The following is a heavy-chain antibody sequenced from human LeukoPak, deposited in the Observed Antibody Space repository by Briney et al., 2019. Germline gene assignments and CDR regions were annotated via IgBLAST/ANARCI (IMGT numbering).Heavy chain of an antibody. J-gene: IGHJ4*02. V-gene: IGHV3-21*04. CDR2: ISSSSSYI. CDR1: GFTFSAYS. CDR3: ARWNNDWEFDY. Sequence: GGSLRLSCSASGFTFSAYSMNWVRQAPGKGLEWVSSISSSSSYIYYADSVKGRFTISRDNAKKSLYLQMNSLRAEDTAVFYCARWNNDWEFDYWGQGTLVSVSS. D-gene: IGHD1/OR15-1a*01.